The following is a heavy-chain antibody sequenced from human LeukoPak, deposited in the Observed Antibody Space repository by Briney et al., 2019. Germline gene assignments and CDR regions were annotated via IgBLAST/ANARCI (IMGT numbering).Heavy chain of an antibody. CDR3: AKCRLSYGDDAFHV. V-gene: IGHV3-23*01. J-gene: IGHJ3*01. CDR1: GFSFSNYA. Sequence: PGGSLRLSCAASGFSFSNYAMSWVRQAPGKGLEWVSYVAGGGGKKFHADSVKGRFTISRDNSRNTMFLQMNSLRVEDTAVYYCAKCRLSYGDDAFHVWGQGTMGLVSS. D-gene: IGHD4-17*01. CDR2: VAGGGGKK.